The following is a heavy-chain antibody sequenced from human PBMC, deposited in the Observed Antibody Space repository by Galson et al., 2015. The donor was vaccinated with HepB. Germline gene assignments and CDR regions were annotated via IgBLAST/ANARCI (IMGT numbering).Heavy chain of an antibody. V-gene: IGHV3-7*03. CDR2: IKQDGIEK. D-gene: IGHD3-22*01. Sequence: SLRLSCAASGFTFSGYWMNWVRQAPGKGLEWVAIIKQDGIEKHYVDSVKGRSTVFRDNAKNSLSLQMSSLTAEDTAVYYCVRSSGYLPDYWGQGTLVTVSS. J-gene: IGHJ4*02. CDR1: GFTFSGYW. CDR3: VRSSGYLPDY.